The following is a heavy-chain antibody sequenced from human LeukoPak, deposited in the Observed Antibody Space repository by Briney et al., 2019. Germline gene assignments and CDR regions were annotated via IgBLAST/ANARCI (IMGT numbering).Heavy chain of an antibody. V-gene: IGHV1-46*01. D-gene: IGHD2-2*01. CDR1: GYTFTSYY. CDR3: ARVNRVPVSGPDLYQFDY. CDR2: INPSGGST. Sequence: ASVTVSFKASGYTFTSYYMHWVRQAPGQGLEWMGIINPSGGSTSYAQKFQGRVTMTRDTSTSTVYMELSSLRSEDTALYYCARVNRVPVSGPDLYQFDYWGQGTLVTVSS. J-gene: IGHJ4*02.